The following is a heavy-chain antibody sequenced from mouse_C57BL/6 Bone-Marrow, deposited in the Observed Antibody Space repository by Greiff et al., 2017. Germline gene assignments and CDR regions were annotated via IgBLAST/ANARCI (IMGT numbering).Heavy chain of an antibody. CDR2: INYDGSST. CDR3: ARVYYYSNYGYAMDY. D-gene: IGHD2-5*01. Sequence: EVHLVESEGGLVQPGSSMKLSCTASGFTFSDYYMAWVRQVPEKGLEWVANINYDGSSTYYLDSLKSRFIISRDNAKNILYLQMSSLKSEDTATYYCARVYYYSNYGYAMDYWGQGTSVTVSS. V-gene: IGHV5-16*01. CDR1: GFTFSDYY. J-gene: IGHJ4*01.